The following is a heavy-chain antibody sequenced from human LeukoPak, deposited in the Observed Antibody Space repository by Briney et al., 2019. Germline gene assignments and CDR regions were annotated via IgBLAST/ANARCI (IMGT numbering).Heavy chain of an antibody. Sequence: PGGSLRLSCAASGFTFSTHWMHWVRQAPGKGLVWVSFINSDGSRTSYADSVKGRFTISRDNAKNLVFLQMNGLRAEDTAVYYCARGRSITLLRGVAMSDGFDIWGQGAMVAVSS. CDR2: INSDGSRT. CDR3: ARGRSITLLRGVAMSDGFDI. J-gene: IGHJ3*02. CDR1: GFTFSTHW. V-gene: IGHV3-74*01. D-gene: IGHD3-10*01.